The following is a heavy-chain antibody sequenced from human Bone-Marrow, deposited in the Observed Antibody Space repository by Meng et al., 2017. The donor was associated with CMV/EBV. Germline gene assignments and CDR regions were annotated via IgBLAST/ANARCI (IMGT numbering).Heavy chain of an antibody. CDR2: IYSGGST. J-gene: IGHJ6*02. CDR1: GFTVSSNY. Sequence: GESLKISCTASGFTVSSNYMSWVRQAPGKGLEWVSVIYSGGSTYYADSVKGRFTISRANSKNTLYLQMNSLRAEDTAVYYCAKDSSWSLGSGMDVWGQGTTVTVSS. CDR3: AKDSSWSLGSGMDV. D-gene: IGHD3-10*01. V-gene: IGHV3-53*01.